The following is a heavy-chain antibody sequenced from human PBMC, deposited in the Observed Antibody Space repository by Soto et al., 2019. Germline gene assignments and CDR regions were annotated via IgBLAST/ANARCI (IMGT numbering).Heavy chain of an antibody. Sequence: LRLSCAASGFSFSVYAMNWVRQVPGKGLEWVSAISRSSESTYYAESVRGRFTISRDNSINALYLHMRSLRPEDTAVYYCAHPRGYGVFDAVDIWGQGTMVTVSS. V-gene: IGHV3-23*01. CDR2: ISRSSEST. D-gene: IGHD4-17*01. CDR1: GFSFSVYA. J-gene: IGHJ3*02. CDR3: AHPRGYGVFDAVDI.